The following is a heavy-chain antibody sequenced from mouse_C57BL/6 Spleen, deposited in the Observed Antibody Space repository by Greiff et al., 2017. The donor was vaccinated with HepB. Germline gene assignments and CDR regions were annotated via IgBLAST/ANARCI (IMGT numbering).Heavy chain of an antibody. V-gene: IGHV1-76*01. J-gene: IGHJ2*01. CDR3: AGDYYGPFDY. Sequence: VKLQESGAELVRPGASVKLSCKASGYTFTDYYINWVKQRPGQGLAWIVRIYPGSGNTYYNEKFKGKATLTADKSSSTAYMQLSSLTSEDSAVYFCAGDYYGPFDYRGLGTALT. CDR1: GYTFTDYY. D-gene: IGHD1-1*01. CDR2: IYPGSGNT.